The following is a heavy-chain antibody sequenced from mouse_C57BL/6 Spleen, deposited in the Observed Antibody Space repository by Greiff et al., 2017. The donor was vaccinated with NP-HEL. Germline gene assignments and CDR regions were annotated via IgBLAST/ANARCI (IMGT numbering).Heavy chain of an antibody. Sequence: EVMLVESGGDLVKPGGSLKLSCAASGFTFSSYGMSWVRQTPDKRLDWVATISSGGSYTYYPDSVKGRFTISRDNAKNTLYLQMSSLKSEDTAMYYCARPAYGYDGSYWYFDVWGTGTTVTVSS. V-gene: IGHV5-6*02. D-gene: IGHD2-2*01. CDR2: ISSGGSYT. CDR3: ARPAYGYDGSYWYFDV. J-gene: IGHJ1*03. CDR1: GFTFSSYG.